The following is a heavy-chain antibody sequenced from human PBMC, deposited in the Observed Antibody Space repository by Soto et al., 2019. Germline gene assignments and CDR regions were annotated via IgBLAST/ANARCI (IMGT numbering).Heavy chain of an antibody. CDR2: MKSDGSR. J-gene: IGHJ5*01. CDR1: GFTFRSYG. V-gene: IGHV3-30*02. Sequence: GGSLRLSCAASGFTFRSYGMHWVRQAPGKGLEWVAFMKSDGSRDHIDSAKGRFTIFRDNSKKTLYLQMNNLRPEDSAVYYCAKRRSSLEWPPFDSWGNGTLVTVSS. CDR3: AKRRSSLEWPPFDS. D-gene: IGHD3-3*01.